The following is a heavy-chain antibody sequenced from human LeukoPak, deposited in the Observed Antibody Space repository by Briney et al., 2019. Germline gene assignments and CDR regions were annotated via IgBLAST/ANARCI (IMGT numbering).Heavy chain of an antibody. Sequence: GGSLRLFCAVSGITLSNYGMSWVRQAPGKGLEWVAGISDSGGRINYAESVKGRFTISRDNPKNTLYLQMNSLRAEDTAVYFCAKRGVVIRVILVGFHKEAYYFDSWGQGALVTVSS. J-gene: IGHJ4*02. V-gene: IGHV3-23*01. CDR3: AKRGVVIRVILVGFHKEAYYFDS. CDR2: ISDSGGRI. CDR1: GITLSNYG. D-gene: IGHD3-22*01.